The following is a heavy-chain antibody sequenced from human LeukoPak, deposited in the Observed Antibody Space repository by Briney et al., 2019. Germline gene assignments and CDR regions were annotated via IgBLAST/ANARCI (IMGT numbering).Heavy chain of an antibody. J-gene: IGHJ6*02. V-gene: IGHV3-21*01. CDR3: ARDRLPDQLLHYYGMDV. CDR1: GFTFSSYA. D-gene: IGHD2-2*01. Sequence: TGGSLRLSCAASGFTFSSYAMSWVHQAPGKGLEWVSSISSSSSYIYYADSVKGRFTISRDNAKNSLYLQMNSLRAEDTAVYYCARDRLPDQLLHYYGMDVWGQGTTVTVSS. CDR2: ISSSSSYI.